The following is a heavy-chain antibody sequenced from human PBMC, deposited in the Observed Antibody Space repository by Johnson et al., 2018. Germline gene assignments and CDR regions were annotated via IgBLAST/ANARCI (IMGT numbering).Heavy chain of an antibody. Sequence: QVQLQESGPRLMKPSQTXSLTCTVSGGPITRGNSQWSWIRQPAGKGLEWIGRIDTSGTTKYNPSLKSRVTISIETSKKQLSLKLCSVTAADTAIYYCARTPPTPGDFWSGFSTRTVLHYYGLDVWGQGTTVTVSS. CDR2: IDTSGTT. J-gene: IGHJ6*02. CDR3: ARTPPTPGDFWSGFSTRTVLHYYGLDV. V-gene: IGHV4-61*02. CDR1: GGPITRGNSQ. D-gene: IGHD3-3*01.